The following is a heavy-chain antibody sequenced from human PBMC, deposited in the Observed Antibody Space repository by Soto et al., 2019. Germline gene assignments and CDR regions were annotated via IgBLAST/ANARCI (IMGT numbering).Heavy chain of an antibody. D-gene: IGHD3-16*01. J-gene: IGHJ4*02. CDR3: AKDLGYYGP. V-gene: IGHV3-30*18. CDR1: GFTFSSYG. Sequence: GGSLRLSCAASGFTFSSYGMHWVRQAPGKGLEWVAVISYDGSNKYYADSVKGRFTISRDNSKNTLYLQMNSLRAEDTAVYYCAKDLGYYGPWGQGTLVTISS. CDR2: ISYDGSNK.